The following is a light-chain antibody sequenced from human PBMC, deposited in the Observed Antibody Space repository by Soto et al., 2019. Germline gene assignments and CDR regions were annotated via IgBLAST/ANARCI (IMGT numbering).Light chain of an antibody. CDR3: SLYTRENTYV. V-gene: IGLV2-18*01. CDR2: EAS. Sequence: QSVLTQPPSVSGSPGQSVTISCTGTSTDFVSYNRVSWYQQPPGTAPKLIIYEASNRPSGVPDRFSGSKSGNTAPLTISGLQAADDADYYCSLYTRENTYVFGTGTKVTVL. CDR1: STDFVSYNR. J-gene: IGLJ1*01.